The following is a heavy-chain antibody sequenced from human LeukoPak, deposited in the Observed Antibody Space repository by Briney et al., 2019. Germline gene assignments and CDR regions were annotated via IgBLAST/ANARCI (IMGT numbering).Heavy chain of an antibody. J-gene: IGHJ6*02. CDR2: VNPNSGGT. V-gene: IGHV1-2*02. Sequence: GASVKVSCKASGYTFTAYYMHWVRQAPGQRLEWMGWVNPNSGGTNYAQKFQGRVTMTTDTSISTAYMEVSRLRSDDTAVYYCARVRIGQQLDKYYYYAMDVWGQGTTATVSS. D-gene: IGHD6-13*01. CDR1: GYTFTAYY. CDR3: ARVRIGQQLDKYYYYAMDV.